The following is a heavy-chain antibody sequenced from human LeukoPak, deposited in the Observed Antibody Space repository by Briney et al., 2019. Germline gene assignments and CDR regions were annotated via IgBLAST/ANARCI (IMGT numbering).Heavy chain of an antibody. CDR2: IYYSGST. Sequence: SETLSLTCTVSGGSISSYYWSWIRQPPGKGLEWIGYIYYSGSTNYNPSLKSRVTISVDTSKNQFSLKLSSVTAADTAVYYCARIAMVEYYFDYWGQGNLVTVSS. J-gene: IGHJ4*02. CDR3: ARIAMVEYYFDY. V-gene: IGHV4-59*01. D-gene: IGHD5-18*01. CDR1: GGSISSYY.